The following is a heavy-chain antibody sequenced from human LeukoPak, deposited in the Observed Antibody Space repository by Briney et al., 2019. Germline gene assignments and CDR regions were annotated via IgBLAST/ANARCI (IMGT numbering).Heavy chain of an antibody. V-gene: IGHV4-34*01. D-gene: IGHD3-3*01. Sequence: SETLSLTCTVYGGSFSGYYWSWIRQPPGKGLEWIGEINHNAGTNYNPSLKSRVTISVDTSKNQFSLKLSSVTAADTAVYYCARGRYDFWSGYYTTPFDYWGQGTLVTVSS. CDR2: INHNAGT. J-gene: IGHJ4*02. CDR3: ARGRYDFWSGYYTTPFDY. CDR1: GGSFSGYY.